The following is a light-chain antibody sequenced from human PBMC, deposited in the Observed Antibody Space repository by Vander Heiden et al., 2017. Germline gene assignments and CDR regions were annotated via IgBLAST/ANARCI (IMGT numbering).Light chain of an antibody. Sequence: QSALTQPASVSGSPGQSSTISCTGTSRDVGGYNYVSWYQQHPGKAPKLMIYDVGNRPSGVSNRFPGSKSGNTASLTISGLQAEDEADYYCSSYTSSSTSYVVFGGGTKLTVL. CDR3: SSYTSSSTSYVV. CDR1: SRDVGGYNY. V-gene: IGLV2-14*01. CDR2: DVG. J-gene: IGLJ2*01.